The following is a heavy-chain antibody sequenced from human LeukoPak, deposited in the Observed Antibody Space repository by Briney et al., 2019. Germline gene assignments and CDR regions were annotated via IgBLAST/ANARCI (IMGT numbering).Heavy chain of an antibody. Sequence: PGGSLRLSCAASGFPFSSYAMSWVRQAPGKGLEWVSGISDSGGSTYYADSVKGRFTISRDNSKNTLYMQMKSLRAEDTAVYYCAKDDGPWLVEYVFDYWGQGTLVTVSS. J-gene: IGHJ4*02. CDR1: GFPFSSYA. D-gene: IGHD6-19*01. CDR2: ISDSGGST. V-gene: IGHV3-23*01. CDR3: AKDDGPWLVEYVFDY.